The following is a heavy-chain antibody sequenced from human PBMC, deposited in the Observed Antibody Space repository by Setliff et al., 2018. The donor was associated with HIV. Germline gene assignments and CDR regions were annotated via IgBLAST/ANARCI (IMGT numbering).Heavy chain of an antibody. CDR3: AKDLVEGVDSTSYYYVMDV. D-gene: IGHD3-3*01. CDR2: IWYDGNNK. Sequence: PGGSLRLSCAASGFTFSTYDMHWVRQTPGKGLEWVAVIWYDGNNKYYADSVKGRFTISRDNSKNTLYLQMNSLRAEDTSVYYCAKDLVEGVDSTSYYYVMDVWGQGTTVTVSS. CDR1: GFTFSTYD. J-gene: IGHJ6*02. V-gene: IGHV3-33*06.